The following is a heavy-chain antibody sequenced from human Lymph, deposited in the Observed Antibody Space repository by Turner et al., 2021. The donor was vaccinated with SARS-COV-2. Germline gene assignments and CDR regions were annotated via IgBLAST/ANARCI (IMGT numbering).Heavy chain of an antibody. CDR3: AKDQGSGSPYWYFDL. Sequence: EVQLVESGGVVVQPGGSLRLSCAASGFTFDDYTMHWVRQAPGKGLEWVSLISWDGGSTYYADSVKGRFTISRDNSKNSLYLQMNRLRTEDTALYYCAKDQGSGSPYWYFDLWGRGTLVTVSS. CDR2: ISWDGGST. CDR1: GFTFDDYT. D-gene: IGHD1-26*01. J-gene: IGHJ2*01. V-gene: IGHV3-43*01.